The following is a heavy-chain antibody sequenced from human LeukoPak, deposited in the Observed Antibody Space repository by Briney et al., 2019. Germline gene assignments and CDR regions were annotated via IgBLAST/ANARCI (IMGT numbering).Heavy chain of an antibody. J-gene: IGHJ5*02. CDR2: ISSVSTYI. CDR1: GFTFSNHA. Sequence: GGSLRLSCAASGFTFSNHAMNWVRQAPGKGLEWVSGISSVSTYIYYADSVKGRFTISRDSAKNSLYLQMNSLRAEDTALYYCARGSEGSSLNWFDPWGQETLVTVSS. CDR3: ARGSEGSSLNWFDP. D-gene: IGHD6-6*01. V-gene: IGHV3-21*01.